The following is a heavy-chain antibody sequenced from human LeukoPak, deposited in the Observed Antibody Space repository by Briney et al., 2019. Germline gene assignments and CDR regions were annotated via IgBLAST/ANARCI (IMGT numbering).Heavy chain of an antibody. CDR1: GFTFSSYA. Sequence: GGSLRLSCAASGFTFSSYAVSWVRQAPGKGLEWVSAISGSGGSTYYADSVKGRFTISRDNSKNTLYLQMNSLRAEDTAVYYCAKSYYDSSGYYPFPFDYWGQGTLVTVSS. CDR3: AKSYYDSSGYYPFPFDY. J-gene: IGHJ4*02. CDR2: ISGSGGST. D-gene: IGHD3-22*01. V-gene: IGHV3-23*01.